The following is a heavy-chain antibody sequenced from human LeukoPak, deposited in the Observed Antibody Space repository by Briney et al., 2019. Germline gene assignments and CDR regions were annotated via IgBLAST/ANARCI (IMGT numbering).Heavy chain of an antibody. Sequence: PGGSLRLSCAASGFTFSSYAMSWVRQAPGKGLERVSAISGSGGSTYYADSVKGRFTISRDNSKNTLYLQMNSLRAEDTAVYYCARGGYMYNYGPDYWGQGTLVTVSS. V-gene: IGHV3-23*01. D-gene: IGHD5-12*01. CDR3: ARGGYMYNYGPDY. CDR1: GFTFSSYA. J-gene: IGHJ4*02. CDR2: ISGSGGST.